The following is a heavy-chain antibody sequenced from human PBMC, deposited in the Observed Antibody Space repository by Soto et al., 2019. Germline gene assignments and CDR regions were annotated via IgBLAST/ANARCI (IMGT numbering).Heavy chain of an antibody. D-gene: IGHD4-17*01. CDR3: ATARDYGGTTIDY. V-gene: IGHV4-30-4*01. CDR1: GGSISSGDYY. CDR2: IYYSGST. Sequence: PSETLSLTCTVSGGSISSGDYYWSWIRQPPGKGLEWIGYIYYSGSTYYNPSLKSRVTISVDTSKNQFSLKLSSVTAADTAVYYRATARDYGGTTIDYWGQGTRVTLPS. J-gene: IGHJ4*02.